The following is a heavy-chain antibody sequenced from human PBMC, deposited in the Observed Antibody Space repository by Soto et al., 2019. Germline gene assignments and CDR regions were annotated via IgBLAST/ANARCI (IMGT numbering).Heavy chain of an antibody. CDR2: ISSSSSYI. CDR3: AKDRVVGSTSREKVFDS. D-gene: IGHD1-26*01. V-gene: IGHV3-21*01. Sequence: EVQLVESGGGLVKPGGSLILSCAASGSPFRNYGMNWVGQAPGRGLEWISSISSSSSYIYYADSVKGRFTVSRDNAKNSLYRQRRSLRAEDRAVYYCAKDRVVGSTSREKVFDSWGQGTLVTVSS. CDR1: GSPFRNYG. J-gene: IGHJ4*02.